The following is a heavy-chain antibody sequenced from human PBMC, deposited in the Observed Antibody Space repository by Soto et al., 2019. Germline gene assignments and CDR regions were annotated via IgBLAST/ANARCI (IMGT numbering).Heavy chain of an antibody. Sequence: SETLSLTCAVYGGSFSGYYWSWIRQPPGKGLEWIGEINHSGSTNYNPSLKSRVTISVDTSKNQFSLKLSSVTAADTAVYYCARDPYRSRSSGGMDVWGQGTTVTVSS. CDR1: GGSFSGYY. V-gene: IGHV4-34*01. CDR2: INHSGST. D-gene: IGHD6-13*01. J-gene: IGHJ6*02. CDR3: ARDPYRSRSSGGMDV.